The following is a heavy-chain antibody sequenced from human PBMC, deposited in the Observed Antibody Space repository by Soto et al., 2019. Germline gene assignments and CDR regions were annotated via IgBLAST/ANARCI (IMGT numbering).Heavy chain of an antibody. D-gene: IGHD2-15*01. Sequence: ASVKVSCKASGYTFTSYGISWVRQAPGQGLEWMGWISAYNGNTNYAQKLQGRVTMTTDTSTSTAYMELRSLRSDDTAVYYCARDWRGYCSGGSCNSDNWFDPWGQGTLVTVSS. CDR3: ARDWRGYCSGGSCNSDNWFDP. CDR2: ISAYNGNT. CDR1: GYTFTSYG. V-gene: IGHV1-18*01. J-gene: IGHJ5*02.